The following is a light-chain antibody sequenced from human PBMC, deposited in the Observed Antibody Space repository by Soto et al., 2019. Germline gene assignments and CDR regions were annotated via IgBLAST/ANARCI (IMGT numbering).Light chain of an antibody. CDR3: QQYSYLPWT. J-gene: IGKJ4*01. CDR2: GAS. Sequence: VMTQSPATLALSPGEECTLSCSAVRKVSSTLVSYQHRPRQAPRLLIYGASTRANDIPAWFSGGGSGTAFTLTISSLLSADYAVYYCQQYSYLPWTFGGGTKVDIK. V-gene: IGKV3-15*01. CDR1: RKVSST.